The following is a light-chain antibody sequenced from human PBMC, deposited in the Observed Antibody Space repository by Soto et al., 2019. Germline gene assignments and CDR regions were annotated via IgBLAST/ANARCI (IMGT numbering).Light chain of an antibody. CDR3: GAHAGSNTWV. CDR1: SGDIGAYNY. J-gene: IGLJ3*02. Sequence: QSVLTQSPSASASPGQSVTISCTGSSGDIGAYNYVSWYQQHPGKAPKLIIYEVNKRPSGVPDRFSGSKSGITASLTVSGLQAEDEADYYCGAHAGSNTWVFGRGTKVTVL. V-gene: IGLV2-8*01. CDR2: EVN.